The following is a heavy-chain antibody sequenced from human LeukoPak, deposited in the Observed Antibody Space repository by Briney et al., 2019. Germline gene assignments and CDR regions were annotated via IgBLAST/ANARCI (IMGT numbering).Heavy chain of an antibody. CDR3: ARAGMATTSPFDY. CDR2: IYYSGST. D-gene: IGHD5-24*01. J-gene: IGHJ4*02. Sequence: PSETLSLTCAVSGGSISSSNWWSWVRQPPGKGLEWIGSIYYSGSTYYNPSLKSRVTISVDTSKNQFSLKLSSVTAADTAVYYCARAGMATTSPFDYWGQGTLVTVSS. V-gene: IGHV4-4*02. CDR1: GGSISSSNW.